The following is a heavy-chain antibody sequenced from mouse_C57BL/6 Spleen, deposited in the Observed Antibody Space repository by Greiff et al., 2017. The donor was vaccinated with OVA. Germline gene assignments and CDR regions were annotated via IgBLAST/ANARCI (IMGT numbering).Heavy chain of an antibody. J-gene: IGHJ4*01. CDR1: GYSFTDYN. CDR3: AKMYGSSYVGNAMDY. D-gene: IGHD1-1*01. CDR2: INPNYGTT. Sequence: EVKLMESGPELVKPGASVKISCKASGYSFTDYNMNWVKQSNGKSLEWIGVINPNYGTTSYNQKFKGKATLTVDQSSSTAYMQLNSLTSEDSAVYYCAKMYGSSYVGNAMDYWGQGTSVTVSS. V-gene: IGHV1-39*01.